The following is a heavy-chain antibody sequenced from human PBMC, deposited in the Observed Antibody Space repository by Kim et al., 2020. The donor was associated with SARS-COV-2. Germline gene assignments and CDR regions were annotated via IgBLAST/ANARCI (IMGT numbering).Heavy chain of an antibody. D-gene: IGHD3-10*01. CDR2: ISYDGSNK. Sequence: GGSLRLSCAASGFTFSSYGMHWVRQAPGKGLEWVAVISYDGSNKYYADSVKGRFTISRDNSKNTLYLQMNSLRAEDTAVYYCAKVGYYYGSGAIDYWGQGTLVTVSS. V-gene: IGHV3-30*18. J-gene: IGHJ4*02. CDR1: GFTFSSYG. CDR3: AKVGYYYGSGAIDY.